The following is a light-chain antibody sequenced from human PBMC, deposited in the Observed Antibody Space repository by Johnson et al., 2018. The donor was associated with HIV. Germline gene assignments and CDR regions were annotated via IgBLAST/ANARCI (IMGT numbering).Light chain of an antibody. CDR3: GTCDSSLSAVV. CDR1: SSNIGNNY. J-gene: IGLJ1*01. CDR2: EDN. V-gene: IGLV1-51*02. Sequence: QSVFTQSPSVSAAPGQKVTISCSGSSSNIGNNYVSWYQQFPGAAPKLLIYEDNKRPSGIPYRFSGSQSGPSATLGITGLQTGDEADYYCGTCDSSLSAVVFGTGTKVTVL.